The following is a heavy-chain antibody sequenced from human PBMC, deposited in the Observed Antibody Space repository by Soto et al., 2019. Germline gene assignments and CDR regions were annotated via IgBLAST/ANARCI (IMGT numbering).Heavy chain of an antibody. V-gene: IGHV3-21*01. CDR3: ARVPDYGAINHYGMDV. CDR1: GFTFSSYR. D-gene: IGHD4-17*01. Sequence: GGPLTLSCAASGFTFSSYRLNWVRQAPGKGLEWVSSISSSSSYIYYADSVKGRFTISRDNAKNSLYLQMNSLRAEDTAGYYCARVPDYGAINHYGMDVWGQGT. CDR2: ISSSSSYI. J-gene: IGHJ6*02.